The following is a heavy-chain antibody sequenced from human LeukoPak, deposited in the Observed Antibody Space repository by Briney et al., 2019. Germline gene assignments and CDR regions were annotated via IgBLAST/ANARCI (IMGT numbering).Heavy chain of an antibody. CDR1: AGSISSYY. Sequence: SETLSLTCTVSAGSISSYYWSWIRQPPGKGLEWIGYIYYSGSTNYNPSLKSRVTISVDTSKNKFSLKLTSVTAADTAVYYCASRTKLYSGSGSPGDAFEIWGQGTMVTVSS. CDR3: ASRTKLYSGSGSPGDAFEI. CDR2: IYYSGST. J-gene: IGHJ3*02. D-gene: IGHD3-10*01. V-gene: IGHV4-59*01.